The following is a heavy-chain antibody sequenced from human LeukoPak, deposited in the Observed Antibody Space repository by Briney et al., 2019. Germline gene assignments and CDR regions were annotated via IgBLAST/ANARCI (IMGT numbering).Heavy chain of an antibody. CDR1: GGSISSGDYY. CDR3: ARSPLAFYDSSGYPRVWFDP. J-gene: IGHJ5*02. CDR2: ISQSGNI. D-gene: IGHD3-22*01. V-gene: IGHV4-30-4*01. Sequence: SETLSLTCTVSGGSISSGDYYWSWIRQPPGKGLEWIGYIYHIGYISQSGNIYQNPSLKSRVTISLDTSRNQFSLKLSSVTAADTAVYYCARSPLAFYDSSGYPRVWFDPWGQGTLVTVSS.